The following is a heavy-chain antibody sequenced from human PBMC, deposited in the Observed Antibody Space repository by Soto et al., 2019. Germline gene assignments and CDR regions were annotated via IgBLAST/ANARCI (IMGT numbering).Heavy chain of an antibody. CDR2: IYHSGST. V-gene: IGHV4-30-2*01. CDR3: ASVTAGLGDSKRGAFDI. Sequence: SETLSLTCAVSGGSISSGGYSWSWIRQRPGKGLEWIGYIYHSGSTYYNPSLKSRVTISVDRSKNQFSLKLSSVTAADTAVYYCASVTAGLGDSKRGAFDIWGQGTMVTVSS. D-gene: IGHD2-21*02. J-gene: IGHJ3*02. CDR1: GGSISSGGYS.